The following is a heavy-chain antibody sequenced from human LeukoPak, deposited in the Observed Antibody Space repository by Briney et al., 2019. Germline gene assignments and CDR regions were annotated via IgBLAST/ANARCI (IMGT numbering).Heavy chain of an antibody. D-gene: IGHD6-19*01. CDR3: ARYSSGWRSPFDY. CDR2: ISSSSSYI. J-gene: IGHJ4*02. CDR1: GFTFSSYS. Sequence: GGSLRRSCAASGFTFSSYSMNLVRQAPGKGLQGVPSISSSSSYIYYADSVKGRFTISRDNAKNSLYLQMNSLRAEDTAVYYCARYSSGWRSPFDYWGQGTLVTVSS. V-gene: IGHV3-21*01.